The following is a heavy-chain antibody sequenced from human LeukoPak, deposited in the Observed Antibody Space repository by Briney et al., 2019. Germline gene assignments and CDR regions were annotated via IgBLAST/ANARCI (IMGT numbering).Heavy chain of an antibody. V-gene: IGHV3-48*03. D-gene: IGHD6-6*01. Sequence: GGSLRLSCAASGFTFSSYEMNWVRQAPGKGLEWVSYISTTGSSIYYADSVKGRFTISGDNAKNSLYLQMNSLRAEDTALYYCARIIVAARPYHYYYMDVWGKGTTVTVSS. CDR2: ISTTGSSI. CDR1: GFTFSSYE. J-gene: IGHJ6*03. CDR3: ARIIVAARPYHYYYMDV.